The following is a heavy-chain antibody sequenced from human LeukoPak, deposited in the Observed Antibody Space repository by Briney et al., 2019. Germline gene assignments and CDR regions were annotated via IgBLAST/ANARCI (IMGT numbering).Heavy chain of an antibody. CDR2: INPNSGGT. V-gene: IGHV1-2*02. J-gene: IGHJ5*02. D-gene: IGHD3-22*01. Sequence: ASVKVSCKASGYTFTGYYMHWVRQAPGQGLEWMGWINPNSGGTNHAQKFQGRVTMTRDTSISTAYMELSRLRSDDTAVYYCARDRSSLIVVVILDPWGQGSLVTVSS. CDR3: ARDRSSLIVVVILDP. CDR1: GYTFTGYY.